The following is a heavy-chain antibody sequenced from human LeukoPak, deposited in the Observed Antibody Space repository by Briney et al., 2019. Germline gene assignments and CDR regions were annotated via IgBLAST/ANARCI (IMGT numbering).Heavy chain of an antibody. Sequence: GGSLRLSCAASGFTFSTYAMTWVRQAPGKGLEWVSSIIGSGGSTYYADSVQGRFTISRDNSKNTLYLQMNSLRAEDTALYYCADHYYGSGTNVFDIWGQGTMVTVSS. V-gene: IGHV3-23*01. CDR1: GFTFSTYA. J-gene: IGHJ3*02. D-gene: IGHD3-10*01. CDR2: IIGSGGST. CDR3: ADHYYGSGTNVFDI.